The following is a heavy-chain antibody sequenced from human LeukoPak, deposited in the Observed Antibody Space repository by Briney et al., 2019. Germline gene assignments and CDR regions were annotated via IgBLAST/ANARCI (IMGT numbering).Heavy chain of an antibody. V-gene: IGHV3-74*01. CDR2: IKSDGKT. D-gene: IGHD3-22*01. CDR1: GFTFSRYW. CDR3: ARAPSEVGGYYPKYFRH. J-gene: IGHJ1*01. Sequence: GGSLRLSCEASGFTFSRYWMHWVRQAPGKGLVWVSRIKSDGKTNYADSVKGRFTISRDNAKNTVSLQMDSLRAEGTGVYYCARAPSEVGGYYPKYFRHWGQGTLVTVSS.